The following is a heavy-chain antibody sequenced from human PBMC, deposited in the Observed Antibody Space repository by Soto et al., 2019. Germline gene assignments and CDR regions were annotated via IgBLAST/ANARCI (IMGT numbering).Heavy chain of an antibody. V-gene: IGHV4-4*07. Sequence: LSLTCTVSGGSSISYYWSWIRQPAGRGLEWIGRIYGTDNTNYNPSLKSRVTMSVDPSKDQLSLILTSVTAADTAVYYCVRGRGDYFDRTGYYFDYWGQGALVTVSS. D-gene: IGHD3-22*01. CDR3: VRGRGDYFDRTGYYFDY. CDR2: IYGTDNT. J-gene: IGHJ4*02. CDR1: GGSSISYY.